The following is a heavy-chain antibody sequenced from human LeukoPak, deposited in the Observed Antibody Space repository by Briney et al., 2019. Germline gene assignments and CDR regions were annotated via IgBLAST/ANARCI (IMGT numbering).Heavy chain of an antibody. Sequence: GGSLRLSCAVSGFTFSSYVMSWVRQAPGKGLEWVSVISGSGGNTYYADSVRGRFTISRDNSKNTLYLQMNSLRAEDTAVYYCAKDQVAFRLQSLLDYWGQGTLVTVSS. CDR2: ISGSGGNT. CDR1: GFTFSSYV. J-gene: IGHJ4*02. V-gene: IGHV3-23*01. CDR3: AKDQVAFRLQSLLDY. D-gene: IGHD5-12*01.